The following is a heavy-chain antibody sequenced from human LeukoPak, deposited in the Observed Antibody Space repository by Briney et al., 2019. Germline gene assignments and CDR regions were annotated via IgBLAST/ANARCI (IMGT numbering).Heavy chain of an antibody. CDR3: ACVGKVGATPRFNI. V-gene: IGHV4-31*03. J-gene: IGHJ3*02. CDR1: GGSISSGGSY. Sequence: SETLSLTCTVSGGSISSGGSYWSWIRQHPGKGLEWIGYIYYSGSTYYNPSLKSRVTISEDTSKNQFSLKLSSVTAADTAVYYCACVGKVGATPRFNIWGQGTMVTVSS. CDR2: IYYSGST. D-gene: IGHD1-26*01.